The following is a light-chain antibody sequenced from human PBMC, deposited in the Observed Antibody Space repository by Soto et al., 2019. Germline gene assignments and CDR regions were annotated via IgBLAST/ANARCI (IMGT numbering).Light chain of an antibody. CDR1: YSDIGAYNY. J-gene: IGLJ1*01. V-gene: IGLV1-40*01. Sequence: QSALTQPPSASGSPGQSVTIPCTGTYSDIGAYNYVHWYQQLPGTAPKLVIYANTNRPPGVPDRFSGSKSGTSASLAITGLQADDEGDYYCQSFDSSLSVYVFGTGTKVTVL. CDR2: ANT. CDR3: QSFDSSLSVYV.